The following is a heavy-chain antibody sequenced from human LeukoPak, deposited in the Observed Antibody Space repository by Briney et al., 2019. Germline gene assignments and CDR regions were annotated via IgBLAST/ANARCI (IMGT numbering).Heavy chain of an antibody. J-gene: IGHJ6*03. Sequence: GGSLRLSCAASGFTFSSYSMNWVRQAPGKGLEGVSYISSSSSTIYYADSVKGRFTISRDNAKNSLYLQMNSLRAEDTAVYYCARDRRSYSSSQDDYYYYMDVWGKGTTVTVSS. D-gene: IGHD6-6*01. CDR2: ISSSSSTI. V-gene: IGHV3-48*01. CDR1: GFTFSSYS. CDR3: ARDRRSYSSSQDDYYYYMDV.